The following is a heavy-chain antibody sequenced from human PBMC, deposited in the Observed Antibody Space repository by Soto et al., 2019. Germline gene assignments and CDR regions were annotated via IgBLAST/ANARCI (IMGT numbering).Heavy chain of an antibody. J-gene: IGHJ4*02. CDR1: GFTFSAYS. V-gene: IGHV3-48*01. Sequence: EVQLVESGGGLVQPGGSLRLSCAASGFTFSAYSMNWVRQAPGKGLEWISYIRTSPTTIHYADSVKGRFTISRDNAKNSLYLQMNSLRAEVTAIYYCARDYHYAFDFWGQGTLVTVSS. CDR2: IRTSPTTI. CDR3: ARDYHYAFDF. D-gene: IGHD2-2*01.